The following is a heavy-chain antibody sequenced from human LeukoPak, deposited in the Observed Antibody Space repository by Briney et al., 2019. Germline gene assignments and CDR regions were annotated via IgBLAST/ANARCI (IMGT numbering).Heavy chain of an antibody. CDR2: ISYDGSNK. V-gene: IGHV3-30-3*01. Sequence: GGSLRLSCAASGFTFSSYAMHWVRQAPGKGLEWVAVISYDGSNKYYADSVKGRFTISRDNSKNTLYLQMNSLRAEDTAVYYCARLHDSGFDYWGQGTLVTVSS. D-gene: IGHD4-17*01. CDR1: GFTFSSYA. J-gene: IGHJ4*02. CDR3: ARLHDSGFDY.